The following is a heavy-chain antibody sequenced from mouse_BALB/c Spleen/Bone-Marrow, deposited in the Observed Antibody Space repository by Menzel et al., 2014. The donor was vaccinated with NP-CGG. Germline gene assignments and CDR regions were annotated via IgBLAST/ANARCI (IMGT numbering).Heavy chain of an antibody. Sequence: EVNLQESGPGLVKPSQSLSLTCTVTGSSITSDYAWNWIRQFPGNKLEWMGYISYSGSTSYNPSLKSRISITRDTSKNQFFLQLNSVTTEDTATYYCASITTVVGTWDAMDYWGQGTSVTVSS. D-gene: IGHD1-1*01. J-gene: IGHJ4*01. CDR3: ASITTVVGTWDAMDY. V-gene: IGHV3-2*02. CDR2: ISYSGST. CDR1: GSSITSDYA.